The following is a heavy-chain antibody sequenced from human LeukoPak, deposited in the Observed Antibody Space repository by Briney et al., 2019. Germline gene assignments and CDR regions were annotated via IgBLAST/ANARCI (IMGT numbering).Heavy chain of an antibody. J-gene: IGHJ3*02. Sequence: GGSLRLSCGASGFTFSTYGMGWVRQAPGKGLEWVSAISGSGGSTYYADSVKGRFTISRDNSKNTLYLQMNSLRAEDTAVYYCAKDRSSSSPRYDVFDIWGQGTMVTVSS. V-gene: IGHV3-23*01. CDR3: AKDRSSSSPRYDVFDI. CDR2: ISGSGGST. D-gene: IGHD6-13*01. CDR1: GFTFSTYG.